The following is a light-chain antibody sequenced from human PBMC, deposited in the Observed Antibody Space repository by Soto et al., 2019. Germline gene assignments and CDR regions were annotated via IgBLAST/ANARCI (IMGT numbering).Light chain of an antibody. Sequence: AIRMTQSPSSLSASTGDRVTITCRARQGISSYLAWYQQKPGKAPKLLIYAASTLQSGDPSRFIGSGSATDFTLTISCLESGDFATYYCQKYYSYPWTFGQGTKVEIK. CDR1: QGISSY. V-gene: IGKV1-8*01. J-gene: IGKJ1*01. CDR3: QKYYSYPWT. CDR2: AAS.